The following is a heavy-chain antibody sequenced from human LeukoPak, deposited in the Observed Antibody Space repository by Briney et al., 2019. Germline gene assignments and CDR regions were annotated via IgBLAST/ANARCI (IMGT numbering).Heavy chain of an antibody. CDR2: IYYSGST. D-gene: IGHD1-26*01. V-gene: IGHV4-39*01. J-gene: IGHJ4*02. CDR1: GGSINSSSYY. Sequence: SETLSLTCTVSGGSINSSSYYWGWIRQPPGKGLEWIGSIYYSGSTYYNPSLKSRVTMSVDTSKNQFFLKLNSVTAADTAVYYCARGRPYSGGYHLDYWGQGTLVTVSP. CDR3: ARGRPYSGGYHLDY.